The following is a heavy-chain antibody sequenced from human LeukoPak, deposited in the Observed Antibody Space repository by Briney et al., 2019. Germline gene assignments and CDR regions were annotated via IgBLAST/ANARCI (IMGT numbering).Heavy chain of an antibody. CDR2: ISYDGSNK. J-gene: IGHJ6*03. CDR3: ARDIVVVPAAKQVGYYYYMDV. CDR1: GFTFSSYG. Sequence: GGSLRLSCAASGFTFSSYGMHWVRQAPGKGLEWVALISYDGSNKYYADSVKGRFTISRDNAKNSLYLQMNSLRAEDTAVYYCARDIVVVPAAKQVGYYYYMDVWGKGTTVTVSS. V-gene: IGHV3-30*03. D-gene: IGHD2-2*01.